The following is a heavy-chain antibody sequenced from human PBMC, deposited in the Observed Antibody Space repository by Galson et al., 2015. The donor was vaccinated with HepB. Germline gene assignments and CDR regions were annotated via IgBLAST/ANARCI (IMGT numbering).Heavy chain of an antibody. D-gene: IGHD4-17*01. CDR1: GFTFSSYS. CDR2: ISSGSSTI. V-gene: IGHV3-48*04. Sequence: SLRLSCAASGFTFSSYSMNWVRQAPGKGLEWVSYISSGSSTIYYADSVKGRFTISRDSAKNSLYLQMNSLRAEDTAVYYCARGPYGDPYYFDYWGQGTLVTVSS. J-gene: IGHJ4*02. CDR3: ARGPYGDPYYFDY.